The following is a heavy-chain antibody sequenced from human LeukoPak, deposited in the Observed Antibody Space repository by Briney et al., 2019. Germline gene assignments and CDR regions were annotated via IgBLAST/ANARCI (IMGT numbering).Heavy chain of an antibody. CDR3: AKGFQEYFDN. V-gene: IGHV3-23*01. CDR2: ISGSAGTT. J-gene: IGHJ4*02. Sequence: PGGSLRLSCAAAGFSFSSYAMTWVRQAPGKGLEWVSSISGSAGTTHYADSVKGRFTISRDNSKNTLFLQMNSLRGEDTAVYYCAKGFQEYFDNWGQGTPVTVSS. CDR1: GFSFSSYA.